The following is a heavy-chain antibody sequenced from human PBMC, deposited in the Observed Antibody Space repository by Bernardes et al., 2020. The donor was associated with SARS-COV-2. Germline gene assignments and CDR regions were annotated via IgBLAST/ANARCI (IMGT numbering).Heavy chain of an antibody. CDR2: ISDYNGKT. J-gene: IGHJ6*02. CDR3: ARDSGTGWYVISYFYGMDV. V-gene: IGHV1-18*01. Sequence: APVKVSCKASGYNFSTYGIAWVRQAPGQGLEWMGWISDYNGKTIYDPKFQGRVTMTTDSSTTTAYMELKSLRSDDTAVYYCARDSGTGWYVISYFYGMDVWGQGTTVIVSS. D-gene: IGHD6-19*01. CDR1: GYNFSTYG.